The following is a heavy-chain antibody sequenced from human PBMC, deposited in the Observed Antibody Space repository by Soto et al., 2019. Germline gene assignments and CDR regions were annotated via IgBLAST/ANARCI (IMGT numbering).Heavy chain of an antibody. Sequence: QVQLVQSGAEVKKPGASVKVSCKASGYTFTSYGISWVRQAPGQGLEWMGWISAYNGNTNYAQKLQGRVTMTTDTSXSXXYMELRSLRSDDTAVYSCARGLLRYFDWLLYGMDVWGQGTTVTVSS. V-gene: IGHV1-18*01. D-gene: IGHD3-9*01. CDR2: ISAYNGNT. J-gene: IGHJ6*02. CDR1: GYTFTSYG. CDR3: ARGLLRYFDWLLYGMDV.